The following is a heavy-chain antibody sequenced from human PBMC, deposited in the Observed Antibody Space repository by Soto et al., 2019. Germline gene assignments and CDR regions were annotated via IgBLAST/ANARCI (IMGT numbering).Heavy chain of an antibody. CDR1: GFTFSSYS. V-gene: IGHV3-48*02. J-gene: IGHJ5*02. CDR2: ISSSSSTI. CDR3: ARDRRFLEWLGFDP. Sequence: GGSLRLSCAASGFTFSSYSMNWVRQAPGKGLEWVSYISSSSSTIYYADSVKGRFTISRDNAKNSLYLQMNSLRDEDTAVYYCARDRRFLEWLGFDPWGQGALVTVSS. D-gene: IGHD3-3*01.